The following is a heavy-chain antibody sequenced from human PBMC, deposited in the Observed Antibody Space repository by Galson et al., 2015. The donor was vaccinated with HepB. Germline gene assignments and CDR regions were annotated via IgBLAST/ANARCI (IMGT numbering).Heavy chain of an antibody. V-gene: IGHV3-48*04. D-gene: IGHD1-26*01. CDR3: ARVEGGFDS. J-gene: IGHJ4*02. Sequence: SLRLSCAASGFTFSYYSMNWVRQAPGKGLEWISYISTSSTTIYYADSVKGRFTISRDNAKNSLYLQMDSLRADDTAVYHCARVEGGFDSWGQGTLVTVSS. CDR2: ISTSSTTI. CDR1: GFTFSYYS.